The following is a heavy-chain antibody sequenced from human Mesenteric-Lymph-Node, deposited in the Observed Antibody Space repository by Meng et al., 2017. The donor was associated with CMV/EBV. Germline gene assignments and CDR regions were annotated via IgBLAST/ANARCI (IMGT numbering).Heavy chain of an antibody. CDR2: IYYSGST. CDR3: ASLKYDYVWGSYRYGDYYYYGMDV. D-gene: IGHD3-16*02. Sequence: GSLRLSCTVSGGSISSSSYYWGWIRQPPGKGLEWIGSIYYSGSTYYNPSLKSRVTISVDTSKNQFSLKLSSVTAADTAVYYCASLKYDYVWGSYRYGDYYYYGMDVWGQGTTVTVSS. J-gene: IGHJ6*02. V-gene: IGHV4-39*07. CDR1: GGSISSSSYY.